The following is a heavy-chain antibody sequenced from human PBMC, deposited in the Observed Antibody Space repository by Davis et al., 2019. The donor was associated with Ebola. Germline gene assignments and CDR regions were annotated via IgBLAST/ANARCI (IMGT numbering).Heavy chain of an antibody. CDR1: GDSISSSDYY. D-gene: IGHD2-8*01. CDR3: ARGRSVLMVYAIDY. Sequence: PGGSLRLSCTVSGDSISSSDYYWGWIRQPPGKGLEWITSIYYRGTTYYNPSLKSRVTISVDTSKNQFSLKLSSVTAADTAVYYCARGRSVLMVYAIDYWGQGTLVTVSS. V-gene: IGHV4-39*01. CDR2: IYYRGTT. J-gene: IGHJ4*02.